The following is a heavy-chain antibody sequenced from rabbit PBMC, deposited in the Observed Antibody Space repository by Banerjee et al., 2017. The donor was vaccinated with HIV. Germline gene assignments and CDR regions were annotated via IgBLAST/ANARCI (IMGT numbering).Heavy chain of an antibody. D-gene: IGHD4-1*01. J-gene: IGHJ4*01. Sequence: QEQLEESGGDLVKPEGSLTLTCTASGFSFSNGYVMCWVRQAPGKGLEWIAYIYPDYGTTDYASWVNGRFTISLDNAQNTVFLRMTSLTAADTATYFCARDLAGVIGWNFGLWGPGTLVTVS. CDR3: ARDLAGVIGWNFGL. V-gene: IGHV1S45*01. CDR2: IYPDYGTT. CDR1: GFSFSNGYV.